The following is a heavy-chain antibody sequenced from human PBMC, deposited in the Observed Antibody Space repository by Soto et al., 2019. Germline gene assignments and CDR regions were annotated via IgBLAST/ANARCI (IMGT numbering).Heavy chain of an antibody. Sequence: GESRKISCKGSGYSFTSYWIGWVRQMPGKGLEWMGIIYPGDSDTRYSPSFQGQVTISADKSISTAYLQWSSLKASDTAMYYCARSRIAAPPIWRYRGQGPLVTLSS. V-gene: IGHV5-51*01. J-gene: IGHJ4*02. CDR2: IYPGDSDT. CDR3: ARSRIAAPPIWRY. CDR1: GYSFTSYW. D-gene: IGHD6-6*01.